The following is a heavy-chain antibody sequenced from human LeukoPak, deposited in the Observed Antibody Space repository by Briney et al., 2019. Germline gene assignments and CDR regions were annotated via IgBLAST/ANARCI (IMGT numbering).Heavy chain of an antibody. CDR2: IYPGDSDT. CDR3: AASTDGSGSYVAFDS. V-gene: IGHV5-51*01. CDR1: GYSFTNYW. J-gene: IGHJ4*02. D-gene: IGHD3-10*01. Sequence: GESLQISCKGSGYSFTNYWIGWVRQMPGKGLEWMGIIYPGDSDTRYSPSFQGQVTISADKSTSTAYVQWSSLKASDSAMYYCAASTDGSGSYVAFDSWGQGTLVTVSS.